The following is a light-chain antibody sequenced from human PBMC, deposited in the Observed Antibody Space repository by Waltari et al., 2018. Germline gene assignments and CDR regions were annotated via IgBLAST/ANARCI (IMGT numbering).Light chain of an antibody. J-gene: IGLJ2*01. CDR3: SSYTNSNTFVV. V-gene: IGLV2-14*01. CDR1: IGDIGVYTS. CDR2: EVK. Sequence: QSALTQPASVSGSPGQSITISCTSTIGDIGVYTSVSWYQHRPGKAPKLMIYEVKNRPSGVSFRFSGSKSGNTASLTISGLQAEDEADYFCSSYTNSNTFVVFGGGTKLTVL.